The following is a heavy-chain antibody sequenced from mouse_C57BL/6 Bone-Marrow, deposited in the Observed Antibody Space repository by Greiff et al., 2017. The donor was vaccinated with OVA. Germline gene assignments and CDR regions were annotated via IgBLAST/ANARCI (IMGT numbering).Heavy chain of an antibody. CDR3: ARSYYSNYDY. CDR1: GYTFTDYY. D-gene: IGHD2-5*01. J-gene: IGHJ2*01. V-gene: IGHV1-76*01. CDR2: IYPGSGNT. Sequence: VKLQESGAELVRPGASVKLSCKASGYTFTDYYINWVKQRPGQGLEWIARIYPGSGNTYYNEKFKGKATLTAEKSSSTAYMQLSSLTSEDSAVYFCARSYYSNYDYWGQGTTLTVSS.